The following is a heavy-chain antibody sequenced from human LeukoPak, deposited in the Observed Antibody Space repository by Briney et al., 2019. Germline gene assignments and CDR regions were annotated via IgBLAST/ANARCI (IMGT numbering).Heavy chain of an antibody. CDR1: GGSISSYY. Sequence: PSETLSLTCTVSGGSISSYYWSWIRQPPGKGLEWIGYIYYSGSTNYNPSLKSRVTISVDTSKNQFSLKLSSVTAADTAVYYCARDLGEGDNWFDPWGQGTLVTVSS. D-gene: IGHD3-16*01. J-gene: IGHJ5*02. V-gene: IGHV4-59*01. CDR3: ARDLGEGDNWFDP. CDR2: IYYSGST.